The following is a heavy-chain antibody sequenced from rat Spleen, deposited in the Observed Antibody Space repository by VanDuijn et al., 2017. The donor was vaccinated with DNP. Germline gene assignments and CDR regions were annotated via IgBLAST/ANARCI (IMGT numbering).Heavy chain of an antibody. CDR1: GFTFSDYA. CDR2: IAYDASST. J-gene: IGHJ4*01. V-gene: IGHV5-17*01. CDR3: AKDLQWYAMDA. D-gene: IGHD3-2*01. Sequence: EVQLVESGGGLVQPGNSLKLSCAASGFTFSDYAMAWVRKSPKKGLEWVATIAYDASSTYYRDSGKGRFTISRENAESTVYLQMNSLRSEDTATYYCAKDLQWYAMDAWGQGTSVTVSS.